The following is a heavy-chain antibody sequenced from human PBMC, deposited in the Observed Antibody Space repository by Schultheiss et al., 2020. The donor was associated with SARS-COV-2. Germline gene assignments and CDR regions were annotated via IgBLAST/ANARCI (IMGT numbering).Heavy chain of an antibody. J-gene: IGHJ4*02. D-gene: IGHD3-3*01. CDR3: ATGPGTVWSGLSRDY. V-gene: IGHV1-18*01. CDR1: GYTFTSYG. CDR2: ISAYNGNT. Sequence: GESLKISCKASGYTFTSYGISWVRQAPGQGLEWMGWISAYNGNTNYAQKLQGRVTMTTDTSTSTAYMELRSLRSEDTAVYYCATGPGTVWSGLSRDYWGQGTLVTVSS.